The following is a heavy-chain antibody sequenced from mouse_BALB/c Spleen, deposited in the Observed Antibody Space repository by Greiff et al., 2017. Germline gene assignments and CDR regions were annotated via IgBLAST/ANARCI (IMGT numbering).Heavy chain of an antibody. CDR2: IDPANGNT. CDR3: ARGKYVDV. J-gene: IGHJ1*01. CDR1: GFNIKDTY. Sequence: DVKLQESGAELVKPGASVKLSCTASGFNIKDTYMHWVKQRPEQGLEWIGRIDPANGNTKYDPKFQGKATITADTSSNTAYLQLSSLTSEDTAVYYCARGKYVDVWGAGTTVTVSS. V-gene: IGHV14-3*02.